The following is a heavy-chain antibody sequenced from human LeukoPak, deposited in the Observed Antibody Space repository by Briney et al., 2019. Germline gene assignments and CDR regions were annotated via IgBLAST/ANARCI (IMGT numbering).Heavy chain of an antibody. D-gene: IGHD2-15*01. J-gene: IGHJ1*01. V-gene: IGHV1-18*01. CDR2: ISAYNGNT. CDR1: GYTFTSYG. Sequence: APVKVSCKASGYTFTSYGISWVRQDPGQGLEWMGWISAYNGNTNYAQKLQGRVTMTTDTSTSTAYMELRSLRSDDTAVYYCARAGDCSGGSCYLAYFQHWGQGTLVTVSS. CDR3: ARAGDCSGGSCYLAYFQH.